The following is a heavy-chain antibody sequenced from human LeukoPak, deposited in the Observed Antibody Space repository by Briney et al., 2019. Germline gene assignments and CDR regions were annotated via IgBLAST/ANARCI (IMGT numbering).Heavy chain of an antibody. CDR1: GFTFSSYS. CDR2: ISSSSSYI. Sequence: PGGSLRLSCAASGFTFSSYSMNWVRQAPGKGLEWVSSISSSSSYIYYADSVKGRFTISRDNAKNSLYLQMNSLRAEGTAVYYCARDTSYYDSSGYPQPWGQGTLVTVSS. CDR3: ARDTSYYDSSGYPQP. J-gene: IGHJ5*02. V-gene: IGHV3-21*01. D-gene: IGHD3-22*01.